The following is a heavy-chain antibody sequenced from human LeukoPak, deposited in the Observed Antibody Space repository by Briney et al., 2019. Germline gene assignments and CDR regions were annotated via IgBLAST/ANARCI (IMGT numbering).Heavy chain of an antibody. CDR2: ISADGGGT. J-gene: IGHJ3*02. CDR1: GFTFSNWA. Sequence: GGSLRLSCVASGFTFSNWAITWVRQAPGMGLEWVSSISADGGGTYYADSVKGRFTVSRDNTKSTLYLEIRRLRVEDTAVYYCARVGYYYDSSGYNTDAFDIWGQGTMVTVSS. V-gene: IGHV3-23*01. CDR3: ARVGYYYDSSGYNTDAFDI. D-gene: IGHD3-22*01.